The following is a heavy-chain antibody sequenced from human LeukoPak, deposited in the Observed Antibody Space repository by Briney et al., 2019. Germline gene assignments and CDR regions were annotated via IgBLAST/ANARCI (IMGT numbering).Heavy chain of an antibody. CDR3: ARDSGYCSGGSCPSDY. D-gene: IGHD2-15*01. CDR2: INPSGGST. Sequence: ASVKVSCKASGYSFTSYYMHWVRQAPGQGLEWMGIINPSGGSTSYAQKFQGRVTMTRDMSTSTAYMELRSLRSDDTAVYYCARDSGYCSGGSCPSDYWGQGTLVTVSS. V-gene: IGHV1-46*01. CDR1: GYSFTSYY. J-gene: IGHJ4*02.